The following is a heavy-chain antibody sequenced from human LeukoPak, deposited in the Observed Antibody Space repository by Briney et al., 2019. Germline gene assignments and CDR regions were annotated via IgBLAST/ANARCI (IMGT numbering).Heavy chain of an antibody. V-gene: IGHV3-23*01. J-gene: IGHJ4*02. CDR2: ISGSGGST. Sequence: GGPLRLSCAASGFTFSSYAMSWVRQAPGKGLEWVSAISGSGGSTYYADSMKGRFTISRDNSKNTLYLQMNSLRAEDTAVYYCAKVIDPTGLDYWGQGTLVTVSS. D-gene: IGHD1-14*01. CDR1: GFTFSSYA. CDR3: AKVIDPTGLDY.